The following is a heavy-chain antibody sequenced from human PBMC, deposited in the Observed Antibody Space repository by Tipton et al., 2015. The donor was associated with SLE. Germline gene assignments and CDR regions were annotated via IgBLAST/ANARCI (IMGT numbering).Heavy chain of an antibody. J-gene: IGHJ2*01. CDR2: IYYSGST. CDR3: ARHHLSYSSRAARYCDL. V-gene: IGHV4-59*08. D-gene: IGHD6-13*01. Sequence: TLSLTCTVSGGSISSYYWSWIRQPPGKGLEWIGYIYYSGSTNYNPSLKSRVTISVDTSKNQFSLKLSSVTAADTAVYYCARHHLSYSSRAARYCDLWGRGTLVTVSS. CDR1: GGSISSYY.